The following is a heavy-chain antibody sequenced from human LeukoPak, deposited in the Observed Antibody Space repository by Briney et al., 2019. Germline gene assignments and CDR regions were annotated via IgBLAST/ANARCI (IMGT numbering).Heavy chain of an antibody. V-gene: IGHV1-3*01. CDR3: ARAPYDILTGYSLNWFDP. D-gene: IGHD3-9*01. CDR2: INGDNGNT. CDR1: GFTFTTYA. J-gene: IGHJ5*02. Sequence: ASVKVSCKASGFTFTTYAMHWVRQAPGQRLEWMGWINGDNGNTKYSQKFQGRVTITRDTSAYTAYMELRSLSSADTAVYFCARAPYDILTGYSLNWFDPWGQGTLVTVSS.